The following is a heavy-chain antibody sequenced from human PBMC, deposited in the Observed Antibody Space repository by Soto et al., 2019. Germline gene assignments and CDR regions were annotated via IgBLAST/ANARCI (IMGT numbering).Heavy chain of an antibody. CDR1: GFPFSHYA. D-gene: IGHD2-21*02. J-gene: IGHJ4*02. Sequence: PRGSLILSCPASGFPFSHYAMSWVRQAPGKGLEWVSALSGSGDSTYCADSVKGRFTISRDNSKNTLYLQMNSLRAEDTAVYYCAKENIVVVTSGDLDYWGQGTLVTVSS. CDR2: LSGSGDST. V-gene: IGHV3-23*01. CDR3: AKENIVVVTSGDLDY.